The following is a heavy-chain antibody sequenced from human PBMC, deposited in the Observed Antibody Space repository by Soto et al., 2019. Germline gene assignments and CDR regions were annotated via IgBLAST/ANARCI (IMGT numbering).Heavy chain of an antibody. Sequence: PSETLSLTCTVSGGSISSSSYYWGWIRQPPGKGLEWIGSIYYSGSTYYNPSLKSRVTISVDTSKNQFSLKLSSVTAADTAVYYCARGYDFWSGYPSPYFDYWGQGTLVTVSS. J-gene: IGHJ4*02. CDR2: IYYSGST. V-gene: IGHV4-39*01. D-gene: IGHD3-3*01. CDR1: GGSISSSSYY. CDR3: ARGYDFWSGYPSPYFDY.